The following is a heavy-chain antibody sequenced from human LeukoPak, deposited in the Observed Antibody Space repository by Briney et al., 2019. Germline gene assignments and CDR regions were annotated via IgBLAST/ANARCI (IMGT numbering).Heavy chain of an antibody. CDR1: GGSISTSNYY. D-gene: IGHD6-25*01. CDR2: IFYSGST. Sequence: WETLSLTCTVSGGSISTSNYYWGWIRQPPGKGLEWIGNIFYSGSTYYSPPLKSRVTISLDTSNNQFSLRMSSVTAADTAVYYCARLAAGTWSYDYWGQGSLVTVSS. V-gene: IGHV4-39*01. J-gene: IGHJ4*02. CDR3: ARLAAGTWSYDY.